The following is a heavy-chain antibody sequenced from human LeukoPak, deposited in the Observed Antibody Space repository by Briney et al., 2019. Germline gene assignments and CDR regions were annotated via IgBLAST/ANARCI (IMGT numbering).Heavy chain of an antibody. D-gene: IGHD3-10*01. V-gene: IGHV4-61*01. J-gene: IGHJ2*01. Sequence: SETLSLTCTVSGGSISSSSYYWGWIRQPPGKGLEWIGYIYYSGSTNYNPSLKSRVTISVDTSKNQFSLKLSSVTAADTAVYYCAREGSGINTGYFDLWGRGTLVTVSS. CDR1: GGSISSSSYY. CDR3: AREGSGINTGYFDL. CDR2: IYYSGST.